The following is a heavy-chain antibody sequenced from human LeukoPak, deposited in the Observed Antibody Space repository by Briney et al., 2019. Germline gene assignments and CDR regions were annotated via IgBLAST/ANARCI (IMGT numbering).Heavy chain of an antibody. V-gene: IGHV3-23*01. D-gene: IGHD3-22*01. Sequence: PGGSLRLSCAASGFTFSSYAVNWVRQAPGKGLEWVSAISGSGGSTYFADSVKGRFTISRDSSKNTLYLQMNSLRAEDTAVYYCAKGGSSYYYDSSGYNWFDPWGQGTLVTVSS. CDR3: AKGGSSYYYDSSGYNWFDP. J-gene: IGHJ5*02. CDR1: GFTFSSYA. CDR2: ISGSGGST.